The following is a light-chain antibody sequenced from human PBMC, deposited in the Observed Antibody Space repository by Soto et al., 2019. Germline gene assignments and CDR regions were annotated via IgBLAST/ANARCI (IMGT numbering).Light chain of an antibody. J-gene: IGKJ2*01. V-gene: IGKV3-20*01. CDR1: QSVSSSF. Sequence: EIVLTQSPGTLSLSPGERATLSCRASQSVSSSFLAWYQQKPGQAPRLLIYGASSRATGIPDRFSGSGSGTDFTLTISRLAPEDFAVYYCQHYGNSPLYTFGQGTKLEIK. CDR2: GAS. CDR3: QHYGNSPLYT.